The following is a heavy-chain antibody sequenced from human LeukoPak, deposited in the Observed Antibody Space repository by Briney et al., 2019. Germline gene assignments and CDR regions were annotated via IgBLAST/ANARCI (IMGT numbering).Heavy chain of an antibody. CDR1: GFSSGNYA. V-gene: IGHV3-20*04. CDR3: ASWSVSPKLDY. D-gene: IGHD3-3*01. J-gene: IGHJ4*02. CDR2: INWNGAST. Sequence: GGSLRLSCTASGFSSGNYAMNWVRQAPGKGLEWVSGINWNGASTDYADSVKGRFTISRDNAKKSLYLQMNSLRAEDTAFYYCASWSVSPKLDYWGQGALVTVSS.